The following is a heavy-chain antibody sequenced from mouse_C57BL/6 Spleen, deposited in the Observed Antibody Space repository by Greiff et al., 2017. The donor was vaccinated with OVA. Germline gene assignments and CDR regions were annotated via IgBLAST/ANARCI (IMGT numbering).Heavy chain of an antibody. CDR2: ISSGSSTI. V-gene: IGHV5-17*01. Sequence: EVKLMESGGGLVKPGGSLKLSCAASGFTFSDYGMHWVRQAPEKGLEWVAYISSGSSTIYYADTVKGRFTISRDNAKNTLFLQMTSLRSEDTAMYYCASLFYGNYFDYWGKGTTLTVSS. CDR3: ASLFYGNYFDY. J-gene: IGHJ2*01. CDR1: GFTFSDYG. D-gene: IGHD2-1*01.